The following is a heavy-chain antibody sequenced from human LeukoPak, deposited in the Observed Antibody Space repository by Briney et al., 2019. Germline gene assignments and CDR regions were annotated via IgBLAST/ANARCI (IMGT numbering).Heavy chain of an antibody. V-gene: IGHV3-30*03. CDR1: GFTFSSYG. Sequence: PGRSLRLSCAASGFTFSSYGMHWVRQAPGKGLEWVAVISYDGSNKYYADSVKGRFTISRDHSKNTLYLQMNSLRAEDTAVYYCVRENYGDYDAFDMWGQGTMVTVSS. CDR2: ISYDGSNK. D-gene: IGHD4-17*01. J-gene: IGHJ3*02. CDR3: VRENYGDYDAFDM.